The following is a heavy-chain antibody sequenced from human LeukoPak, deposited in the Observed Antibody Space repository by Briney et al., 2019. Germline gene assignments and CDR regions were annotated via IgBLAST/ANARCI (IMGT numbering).Heavy chain of an antibody. CDR1: GFTFSSYW. V-gene: IGHV3-7*03. D-gene: IGHD3-22*01. CDR2: INQDGTEK. CDR3: AKENYDSSGYTQSDY. J-gene: IGHJ4*02. Sequence: GGSLRLSCAASGFTFSSYWMSWVRQAPGEGLEWVAKINQDGTEKAYVDSVRGRFTISRDNAKNSLFLQMNSLRAEDTAVYYCAKENYDSSGYTQSDYWGQGTLVTVSS.